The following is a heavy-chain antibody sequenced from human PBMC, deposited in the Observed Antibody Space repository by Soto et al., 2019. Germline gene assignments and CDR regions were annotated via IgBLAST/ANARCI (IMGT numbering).Heavy chain of an antibody. J-gene: IGHJ5*02. CDR2: IYHSGST. D-gene: IGHD6-13*01. CDR1: GGSISSGGYS. V-gene: IGHV4-30-2*01. Sequence: TLSLTCAVSGGSISSGGYSWSWIRQPPGKGLEWIGYIYHSGSTYYNPSLKSRVTISVDRSKNQFSLKLSSVTAADTAVYYCARAAIAAAGINWFDPWGQGTLVTVSS. CDR3: ARAAIAAAGINWFDP.